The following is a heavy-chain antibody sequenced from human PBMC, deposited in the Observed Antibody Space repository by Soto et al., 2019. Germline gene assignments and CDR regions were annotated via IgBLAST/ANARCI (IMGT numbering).Heavy chain of an antibody. J-gene: IGHJ4*02. CDR2: ISYDGSNK. CDR3: AKGITIFGVVIEGTYFY. Sequence: GGSLRLSCAASGFTFSSYGMHWVRQAPGKGLEWVAVISYDGSNKYYADSVKGRFTISRDNSKNTLYLQMNSLRAEDTAVYYCAKGITIFGVVIEGTYFYWGQGTLVTVSS. D-gene: IGHD3-3*01. CDR1: GFTFSSYG. V-gene: IGHV3-30*18.